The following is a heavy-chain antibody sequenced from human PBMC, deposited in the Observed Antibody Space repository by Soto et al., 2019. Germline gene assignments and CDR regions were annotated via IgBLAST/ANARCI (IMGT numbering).Heavy chain of an antibody. CDR3: ANGSPEITIFGVETPGLYYYYGMDV. CDR2: IYYSGST. V-gene: IGHV4-39*01. J-gene: IGHJ6*02. CDR1: GGSISSSSYY. Sequence: PSETLSLTCTVSGGSISSSSYYWGWIRQPPGKGLEWIGSIYYSGSTYYNPSLKSRVTISVDTSKNQFSLKLSSVTAADTAVYYCANGSPEITIFGVETPGLYYYYGMDVWGQGTTVTVSS. D-gene: IGHD3-3*01.